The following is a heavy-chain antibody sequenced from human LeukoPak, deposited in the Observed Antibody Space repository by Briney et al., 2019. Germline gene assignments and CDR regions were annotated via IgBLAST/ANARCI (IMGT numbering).Heavy chain of an antibody. CDR3: ARESKSYDGSGFYHDY. CDR1: GGSIRNYF. Sequence: SETLSLTCSVSGGSIRNYFWSWIRQPAGKGLEWIGRIYTSGSTDYNPSLRSRVTMSVDTSRNQFSPKLTSMTAADTAVYYCARESKSYDGSGFYHDYWGQGTLVAVSS. J-gene: IGHJ4*02. V-gene: IGHV4-4*07. CDR2: IYTSGST. D-gene: IGHD3-22*01.